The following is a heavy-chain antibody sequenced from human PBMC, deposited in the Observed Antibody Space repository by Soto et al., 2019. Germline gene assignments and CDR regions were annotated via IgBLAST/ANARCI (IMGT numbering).Heavy chain of an antibody. Sequence: ASVKVSCKASGYTFTSYDINWVRQATGQGLEWMGWMNPNSGNTGYAQKFQGRVTMTRNTSISTAYMELGSLRSEDTAVYYCARTRGVARHTLYYYYYMDVWGKGTTVTVSS. V-gene: IGHV1-8*01. CDR1: GYTFTSYD. J-gene: IGHJ6*03. CDR2: MNPNSGNT. CDR3: ARTRGVARHTLYYYYYMDV. D-gene: IGHD3-3*01.